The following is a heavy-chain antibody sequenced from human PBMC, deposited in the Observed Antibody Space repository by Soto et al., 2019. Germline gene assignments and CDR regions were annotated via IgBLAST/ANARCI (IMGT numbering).Heavy chain of an antibody. CDR2: MNPGSGDT. CDR3: ARMETFGSLNWLDP. J-gene: IGHJ5*02. V-gene: IGHV1-8*01. D-gene: IGHD3-16*01. CDR1: GYSFTNND. Sequence: ASVKVSCKASGYSFTNNDVSWVRQATGQGLEWMGWMNPGSGDTGYAQKFQGRVTMTRDISIATAYMELSSLRSDDTAIYYCARMETFGSLNWLDPWGQGTMVAVFS.